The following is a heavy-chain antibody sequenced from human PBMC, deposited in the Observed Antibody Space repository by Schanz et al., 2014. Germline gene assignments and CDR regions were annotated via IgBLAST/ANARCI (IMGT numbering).Heavy chain of an antibody. CDR1: GYTFTAYF. J-gene: IGHJ6*02. CDR3: ARVRSEDYGGMDV. Sequence: QVLLVQSGAEVKQPGASVKVSCKASGYTFTAYFIHWVRQAPGQGLEWMGWLNPHSGGTQYAQKFQGRVTMTAAKSISTVYMELSRLRSDDTAVYYCARVRSEDYGGMDVWGQGTTVTVSS. V-gene: IGHV1-2*02. CDR2: LNPHSGGT.